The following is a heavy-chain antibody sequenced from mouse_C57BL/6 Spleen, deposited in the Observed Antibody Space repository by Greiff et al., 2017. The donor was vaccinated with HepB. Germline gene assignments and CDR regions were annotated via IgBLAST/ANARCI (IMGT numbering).Heavy chain of an antibody. CDR2: INPNNGGT. V-gene: IGHV1-26*01. J-gene: IGHJ4*01. D-gene: IGHD2-1*01. Sequence: EVQLQQSGPELVKPGASVKISCKASGYTFTDYYMNWVKQSHGKSLEWIGDINPNNGGTSYNQKFKGKATLTVDKSSSTAYMELRSLTSEDSAVYYCAKHSPDLLPYYYAMDYWGQGTSVTVSS. CDR1: GYTFTDYY. CDR3: AKHSPDLLPYYYAMDY.